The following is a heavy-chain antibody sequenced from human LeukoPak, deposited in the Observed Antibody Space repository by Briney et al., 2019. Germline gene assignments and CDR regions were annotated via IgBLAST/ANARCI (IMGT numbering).Heavy chain of an antibody. Sequence: GGSLRLSCAASGFTFSSYAMSWVRQAPGKGLEWVSAISGSGGSTYYADSVKGRFTISRDNSKNTLYLQMNSLRAEDTAVYYCAKSGDGSGSYSTYYYYYYMDVWGKGTTVTVSS. V-gene: IGHV3-23*01. J-gene: IGHJ6*03. D-gene: IGHD3-10*01. CDR2: ISGSGGST. CDR1: GFTFSSYA. CDR3: AKSGDGSGSYSTYYYYYYMDV.